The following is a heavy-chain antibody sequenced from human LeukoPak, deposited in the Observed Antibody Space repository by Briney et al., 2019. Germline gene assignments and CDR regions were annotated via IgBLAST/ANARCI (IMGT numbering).Heavy chain of an antibody. Sequence: PGGSLRLSCAASGFTFNNYAMNWVRQAPGKGLEWVSSISGGGETTYYADSAKGRFTISRDNSQNTLYLQMNSLRAEDTAVYYCAKDIAKFLPYSSGWRFDYWGQGTLVTVSS. CDR3: AKDIAKFLPYSSGWRFDY. V-gene: IGHV3-23*01. CDR1: GFTFNNYA. J-gene: IGHJ4*02. D-gene: IGHD6-19*01. CDR2: ISGGGETT.